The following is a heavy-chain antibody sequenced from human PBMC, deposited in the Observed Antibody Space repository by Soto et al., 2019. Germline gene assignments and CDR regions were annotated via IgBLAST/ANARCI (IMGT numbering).Heavy chain of an antibody. J-gene: IGHJ4*02. Sequence: GGSLRLSCAASGFSFSDHYMSWIRQAPGKGLEWVSYISSSTFYTNYADSVKGRFTISRDNAKNSLYLQMNSLRAEDTVVYYCATDDSSVLEYFDYWGQGILVTVSS. D-gene: IGHD3-22*01. CDR3: ATDDSSVLEYFDY. CDR1: GFSFSDHY. CDR2: ISSSTFYT. V-gene: IGHV3-11*06.